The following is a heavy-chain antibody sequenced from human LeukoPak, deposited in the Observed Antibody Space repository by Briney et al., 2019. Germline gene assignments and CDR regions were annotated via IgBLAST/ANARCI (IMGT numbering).Heavy chain of an antibody. J-gene: IGHJ6*02. Sequence: GGSLRLSCAASGFSFRNFEMSWVRQAPGKGLECIAYISSASGRINQADSVKGRITNARDNTYNSLYLQMKNLRAEDTAIYYCARSAELSDPYFYYGMDVWGQGTTVTVSS. CDR3: ARSAELSDPYFYYGMDV. V-gene: IGHV3-48*03. CDR2: ISSASGRI. CDR1: GFSFRNFE. D-gene: IGHD1-26*01.